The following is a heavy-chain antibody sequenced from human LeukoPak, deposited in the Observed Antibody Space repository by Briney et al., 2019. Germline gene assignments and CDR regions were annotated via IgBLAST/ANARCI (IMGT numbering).Heavy chain of an antibody. D-gene: IGHD6-13*01. J-gene: IGHJ4*02. CDR3: ARESSIGQQAFY. Sequence: PGGSLRLSCAASGFTVSSNYMSWVRQAPGKGLVWVSRINSDGSSTSYADSVKGRFTISRDNAKNTLYLQMNSLRAEDTAVYYCARESSIGQQAFYWGQGTLVTVSS. CDR2: INSDGSST. V-gene: IGHV3-74*01. CDR1: GFTVSSNY.